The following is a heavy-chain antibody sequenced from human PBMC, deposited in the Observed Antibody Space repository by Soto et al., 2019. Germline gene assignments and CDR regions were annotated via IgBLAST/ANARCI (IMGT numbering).Heavy chain of an antibody. J-gene: IGHJ4*02. Sequence: PSETLSLTCTVSGGSISSGDYYWNWIRQPPGKGLEWIGFIYYSGSTYYNPSLKSRVTISVDTSKNQFSVRLTSVTAADTAVYYCAREPYDYDRSGHFDYWGQGTLVT. V-gene: IGHV4-30-4*01. D-gene: IGHD3-22*01. CDR1: GGSISSGDYY. CDR3: AREPYDYDRSGHFDY. CDR2: IYYSGST.